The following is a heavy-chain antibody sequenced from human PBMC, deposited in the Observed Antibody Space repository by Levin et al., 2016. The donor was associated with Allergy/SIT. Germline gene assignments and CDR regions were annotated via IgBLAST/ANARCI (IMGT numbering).Heavy chain of an antibody. CDR1: GYTFTSYY. V-gene: IGHV1-46*01. CDR3: ARDETSMVRGVRRFRH. CDR2: INPSGGST. J-gene: IGHJ1*01. Sequence: ASVKVSCKASGYTFTSYYMHWVRQAPGQGLEWMGIINPSGGSTSYAQKFQGRVTMTRDTSTSTVYMELSSLRSEDTAVYYCARDETSMVRGVRRFRHWGQGTLVTVSS. D-gene: IGHD3-10*01.